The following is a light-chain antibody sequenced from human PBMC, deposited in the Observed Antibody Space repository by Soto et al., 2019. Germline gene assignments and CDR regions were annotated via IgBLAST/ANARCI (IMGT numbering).Light chain of an antibody. Sequence: QSVLTHPASVSGSPGQSITISCTGDSSDIMSYNLVSWYRQHPDRVPKLVISDDTKGPSGFSSRFSGSKSGNRASLTISGLQAEDEAVYFCCSYAGSGTWVFGGGTKLTVL. CDR3: CSYAGSGTWV. V-gene: IGLV2-23*01. J-gene: IGLJ3*02. CDR1: SSDIMSYNL. CDR2: DDT.